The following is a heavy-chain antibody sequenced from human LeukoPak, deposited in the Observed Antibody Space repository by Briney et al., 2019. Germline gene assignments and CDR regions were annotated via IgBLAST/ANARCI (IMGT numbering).Heavy chain of an antibody. J-gene: IGHJ4*02. CDR3: AKCQSTVVQLIDY. V-gene: IGHV3-23*01. Sequence: GGSLRLSCAASRFTFSSYAVSWVRQAPGKGLEWVSGISGGGGHTYYADSVKGRFTISRDNSQNTVYLQMNSLRAEDTAQYYCAKCQSTVVQLIDYWGQGTLVTVSS. CDR1: RFTFSSYA. D-gene: IGHD2-2*01. CDR2: ISGGGGHT.